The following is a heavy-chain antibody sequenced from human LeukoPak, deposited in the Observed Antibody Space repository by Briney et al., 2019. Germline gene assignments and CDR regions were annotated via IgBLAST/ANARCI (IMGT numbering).Heavy chain of an antibody. CDR2: IYYSGST. Sequence: SETLSLTCTASGGSISSYYWSWIRQPPGKGLEWIGYIYYSGSTNYNPSLKSRVTISVDTSKNQFSLKLSSVTAADTAVYYCARLMGATIGVFDPWGQGTLVTVSS. CDR1: GGSISSYY. D-gene: IGHD1-26*01. V-gene: IGHV4-59*01. J-gene: IGHJ5*02. CDR3: ARLMGATIGVFDP.